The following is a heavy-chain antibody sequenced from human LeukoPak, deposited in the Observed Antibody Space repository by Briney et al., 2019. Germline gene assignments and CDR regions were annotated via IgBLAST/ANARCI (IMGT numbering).Heavy chain of an antibody. V-gene: IGHV3-66*01. J-gene: IGHJ4*02. CDR1: GFTVSSNY. Sequence: GGSLRLSCAASGFTVSSNYMSWVRQAPGKELEWVSVIYSGGNTYYTDSVQGRFTISRDNSKNTLYLQMNSLRVEDTAVYYCARDRVGGHYFDYWGQGTLVTVSS. D-gene: IGHD3-10*01. CDR2: IYSGGNT. CDR3: ARDRVGGHYFDY.